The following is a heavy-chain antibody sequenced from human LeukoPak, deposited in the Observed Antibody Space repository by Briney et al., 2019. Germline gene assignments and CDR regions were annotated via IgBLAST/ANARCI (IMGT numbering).Heavy chain of an antibody. CDR1: GYTLTELS. V-gene: IGHV1-24*01. CDR3: ATVPDGNWGYNY. Sequence: ASVKVSCKVSGYTLTELSMHWVRQAPGKGLEWMGGFDPEDGETIYAQKFQGRVTMTEDTSTDTAYMELSSLRSEDTAVYCCATVPDGNWGYNYWGQGTLVTVSS. D-gene: IGHD7-27*01. CDR2: FDPEDGET. J-gene: IGHJ4*02.